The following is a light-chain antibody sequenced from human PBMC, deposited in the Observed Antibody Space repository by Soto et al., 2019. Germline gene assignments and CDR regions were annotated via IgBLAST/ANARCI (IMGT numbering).Light chain of an antibody. CDR3: QQRLSWPKT. V-gene: IGKV3-11*01. CDR1: QSVVNY. J-gene: IGKJ1*01. Sequence: EIVLTQSPATLSLSPGERATLSCRASQSVVNYLAWYQQKPGQAPRLLIYDASNRATGIPARFSGSGSGTDFTLTIGSLEPEDFAVYYCQQRLSWPKTFGQGTKVEIK. CDR2: DAS.